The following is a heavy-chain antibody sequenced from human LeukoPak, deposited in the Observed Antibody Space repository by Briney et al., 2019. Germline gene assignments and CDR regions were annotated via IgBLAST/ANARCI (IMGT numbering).Heavy chain of an antibody. V-gene: IGHV4-59*02. D-gene: IGHD3-10*01. CDR3: ARDHPMVRGVIYYYMDV. J-gene: IGHJ6*03. CDR2: IYYTGSS. Sequence: SETLSLTCTVSGGSVSDYYWSWIRQSPGKGLEWIGYIYYTGSSSYNPSLRSRVTISADTSKNQFSLRLSSVTAADTAVYYCARDHPMVRGVIYYYMDVWGKGTTVTVSS. CDR1: GGSVSDYY.